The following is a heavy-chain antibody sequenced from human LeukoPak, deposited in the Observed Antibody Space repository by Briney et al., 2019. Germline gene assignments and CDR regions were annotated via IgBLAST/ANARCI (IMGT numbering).Heavy chain of an antibody. Sequence: PGGSLRLSCAACGFTLSSYSMNWVRQAPGKGLEWVSSIISSTSYIYYADSVKGRFTISRDNAKNSLYLQMNSLRAKDTAVYYCARHRGLGYCSGGSCYDYYTMDVWGQGTTVTVSS. CDR3: ARHRGLGYCSGGSCYDYYTMDV. J-gene: IGHJ6*02. V-gene: IGHV3-21*01. CDR1: GFTLSSYS. CDR2: IISSTSYI. D-gene: IGHD2-15*01.